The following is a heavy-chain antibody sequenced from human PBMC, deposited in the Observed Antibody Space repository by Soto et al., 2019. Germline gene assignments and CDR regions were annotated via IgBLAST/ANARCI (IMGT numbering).Heavy chain of an antibody. CDR3: ARLWGLVIGDAFDS. D-gene: IGHD7-27*01. Sequence: EVQLVESGGGLVQPGGSLRLSCEASGFTFSSYWMHWVRQAPGKGLVWVSRINSDGSSTSYADSVKGRFTISRDNAKNRLYLQMNSLRAEDTAVYYCARLWGLVIGDAFDSWGQGTMVSVAS. CDR2: INSDGSST. CDR1: GFTFSSYW. V-gene: IGHV3-74*01. J-gene: IGHJ3*02.